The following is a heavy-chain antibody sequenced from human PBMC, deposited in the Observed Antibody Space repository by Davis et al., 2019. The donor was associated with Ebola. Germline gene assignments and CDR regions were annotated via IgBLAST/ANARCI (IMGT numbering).Heavy chain of an antibody. J-gene: IGHJ3*02. D-gene: IGHD3-22*01. CDR1: GGSFSGYY. CDR3: ARGPMIVVVIASTDDAFDI. Sequence: MPSETLSLTCAVYGGSFSGYYWSWIRQPPGKGLEWIGEINHSGSTNYNPSLKSRVTISVDTSKNQFSLKLSSVTAAGTAVYYCARGPMIVVVIASTDDAFDIWGQGTMVTVSS. CDR2: INHSGST. V-gene: IGHV4-34*01.